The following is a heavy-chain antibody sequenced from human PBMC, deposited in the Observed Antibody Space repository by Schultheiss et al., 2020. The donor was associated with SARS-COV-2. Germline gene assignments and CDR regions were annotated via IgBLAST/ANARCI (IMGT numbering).Heavy chain of an antibody. CDR1: GSTLRSTA. V-gene: IGHV1-69*05. Sequence: SVKVSCKASGSTLRSTAFSWVRQAPGQGLEWMGGIIPMFETTQYAQKLQGRVTMTTDTSTSTAYMELRSLRSDDTAVYYCARHTGASPLGVVVPAGFDYWGQGTLVTVSS. CDR2: IIPMFETT. D-gene: IGHD2-2*01. J-gene: IGHJ4*02. CDR3: ARHTGASPLGVVVPAGFDY.